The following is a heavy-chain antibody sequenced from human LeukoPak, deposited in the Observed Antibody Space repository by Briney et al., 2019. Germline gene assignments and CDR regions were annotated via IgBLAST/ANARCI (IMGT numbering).Heavy chain of an antibody. Sequence: GGSLRLSCTVSGFTFGDYAMSWVRQAPGKGLEWVGFIRKKVAGGTTEYAASVKGRFTISRDDSKSIAYLQMNSLRAEDTAVYYCAKDGMVRGPSGAFDYWGQGTLVTVSS. D-gene: IGHD3-10*01. V-gene: IGHV3-49*04. CDR2: IRKKVAGGTT. CDR1: GFTFGDYA. J-gene: IGHJ4*02. CDR3: AKDGMVRGPSGAFDY.